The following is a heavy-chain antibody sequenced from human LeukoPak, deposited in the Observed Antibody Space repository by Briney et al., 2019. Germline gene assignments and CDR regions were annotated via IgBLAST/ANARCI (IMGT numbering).Heavy chain of an antibody. CDR3: ARGPPPTYYYDSSGNQDYYYGMEV. Sequence: ASVTVSCTASGYTFTSYDMNWVRQATGQGLEWMGWMNPNSGNTGYAQKFQGRVTMTRNTSISTAYMELSSLRSEDTDEYYCARGPPPTYYYDSSGNQDYYYGMEVWGQGTRVGVSS. D-gene: IGHD3-22*01. CDR1: GYTFTSYD. CDR2: MNPNSGNT. J-gene: IGHJ6*02. V-gene: IGHV1-8*01.